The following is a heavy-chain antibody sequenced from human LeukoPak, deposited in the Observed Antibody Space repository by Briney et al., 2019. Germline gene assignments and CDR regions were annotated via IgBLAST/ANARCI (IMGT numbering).Heavy chain of an antibody. V-gene: IGHV3-23*01. CDR2: ISGSGGST. Sequence: GGSLRLSCAASGFTFSSYAMSWVRQAPGKGLEGVSAISGSGGSTYYADSVKGRFTISRDNSKNTLYLQMNSLRAEDTAVYYCAKKKGPRGDGDPIDYWVQGTLDTVSS. J-gene: IGHJ4*02. D-gene: IGHD4-17*01. CDR3: AKKKGPRGDGDPIDY. CDR1: GFTFSSYA.